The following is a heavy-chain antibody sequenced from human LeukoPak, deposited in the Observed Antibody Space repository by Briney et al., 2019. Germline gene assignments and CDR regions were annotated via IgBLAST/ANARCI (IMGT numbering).Heavy chain of an antibody. CDR3: AKDRSSCCYYRDS. V-gene: IGHV3-23*01. CDR2: ISGSGGST. Sequence: PGGSMRLSCAASGFTFSSYAMSWVRQAPGKGLEWVSAISGSGGSTYYADSVKGRFTISRDNSKNTLYLQMNSQRAEDTAVYYCAKDRSSCCYYRDSWGQGTLVSVSS. CDR1: GFTFSSYA. J-gene: IGHJ4*02. D-gene: IGHD2-2*01.